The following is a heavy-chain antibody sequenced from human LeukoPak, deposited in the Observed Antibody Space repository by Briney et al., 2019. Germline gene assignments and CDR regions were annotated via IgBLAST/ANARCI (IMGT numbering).Heavy chain of an antibody. CDR3: ARDKAPGGFKGYFDY. CDR2: ISYDGSNK. Sequence: GGSLRLSCAASGFTFSSYAMHWVRQAPGKGLEWVAVISYDGSNKYYADSGKGRFTISRDNSKNTLYLQMNSLRAEDTAVYYCARDKAPGGFKGYFDYWGQGTLVTVSS. V-gene: IGHV3-30-3*01. D-gene: IGHD3-10*01. CDR1: GFTFSSYA. J-gene: IGHJ4*02.